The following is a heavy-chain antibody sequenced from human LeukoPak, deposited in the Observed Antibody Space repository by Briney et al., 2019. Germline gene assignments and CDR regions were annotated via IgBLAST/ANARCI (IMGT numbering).Heavy chain of an antibody. D-gene: IGHD1-26*01. CDR1: GGSFSGYY. J-gene: IGHJ6*03. Sequence: PSETLSLTCAVYGGSFSGYYWSWIRQPPGKGLEWIGEINHSGSTNYNPSLKSRVTISVDTSKNQFSLKLSSVTAADTAVYYCARNLREPTSSYYYYMDVWGKGTTVTVSS. V-gene: IGHV4-34*01. CDR2: INHSGST. CDR3: ARNLREPTSSYYYYMDV.